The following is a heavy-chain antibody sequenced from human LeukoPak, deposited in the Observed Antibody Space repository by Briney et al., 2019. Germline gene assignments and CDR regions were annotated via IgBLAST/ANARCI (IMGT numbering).Heavy chain of an antibody. CDR2: ISSDGNTE. CDR1: GFSLTTYP. CDR3: ARDIVNGPFVTSLES. D-gene: IGHD2-8*01. J-gene: IGHJ4*02. Sequence: GGPLRLSCAASGFSLTTYPMNWIRQVPGKGLEWVSHISSDGNTEYYADSVRVRFTMSRDNAKNSLDLHMNSLRTEDTAVYYCARDIVNGPFVTSLESWGQGALVTVSS. V-gene: IGHV3-48*03.